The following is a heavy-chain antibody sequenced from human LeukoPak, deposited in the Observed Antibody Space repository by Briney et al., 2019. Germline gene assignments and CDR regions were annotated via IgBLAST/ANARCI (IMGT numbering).Heavy chain of an antibody. CDR2: IYTSGST. Sequence: NPSETLSLTCTVSGGSISIYYWSWIRQPAGKGLEWIGRIYTSGSTNYNPSLKSRVTISVDKSKNQFSLKLSSVTAADTAVYYCARGGGAADSAEYFQHWGQGTLVTVSS. CDR3: ARGGGAADSAEYFQH. V-gene: IGHV4-4*07. CDR1: GGSISIYY. J-gene: IGHJ1*01. D-gene: IGHD6-13*01.